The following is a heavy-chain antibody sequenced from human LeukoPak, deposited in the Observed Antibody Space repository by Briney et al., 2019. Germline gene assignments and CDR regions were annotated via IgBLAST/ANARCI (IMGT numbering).Heavy chain of an antibody. CDR3: ARSTYLSYFDY. CDR2: INHSGST. CDR1: GGSFSGYY. V-gene: IGHV4-34*01. D-gene: IGHD2-2*01. J-gene: IGHJ4*02. Sequence: SETLSLTCAVYGGSFSGYYWSWIRQPPGKGLEWIGEINHSGSTNYNPSLKSRVTISVDKSKNQFSLKLSSVTAADTAVYYCARSTYLSYFDYWGQGTLVTVSS.